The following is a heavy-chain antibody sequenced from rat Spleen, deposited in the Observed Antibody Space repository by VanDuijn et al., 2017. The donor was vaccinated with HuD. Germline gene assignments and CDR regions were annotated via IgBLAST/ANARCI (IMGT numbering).Heavy chain of an antibody. CDR3: ARQPHLLQWSPFDY. J-gene: IGHJ2*01. CDR1: GFTFSDYA. CDR2: IIYDGSST. D-gene: IGHD1-1*01. Sequence: EVQLVESGGGLVQPGRSLKLSCAASGFTFSDYAMAWVRQAPKKGLEWVATIIYDGSSTFYRDSVKGRFTISRDNAKSTLYLQMSSLKSEDTATYYCARQPHLLQWSPFDYWGQGVMVTVSS. V-gene: IGHV5-17*01.